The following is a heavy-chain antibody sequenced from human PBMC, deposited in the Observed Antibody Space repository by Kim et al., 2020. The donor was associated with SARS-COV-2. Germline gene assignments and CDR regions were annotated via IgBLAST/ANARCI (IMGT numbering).Heavy chain of an antibody. V-gene: IGHV4-39*01. Sequence: SDTLSLTCTVSGGSISSSSYYWGWIRQPPGKGLEWIGSIYYSGSTYYNPSLKSRVTISVDTSKNQFSLKLSSVTAADTAVYYCAGPAAGTRDYYYGMDVWGQGTTVTVSS. CDR2: IYYSGST. CDR3: AGPAAGTRDYYYGMDV. CDR1: GGSISSSSYY. J-gene: IGHJ6*02. D-gene: IGHD6-13*01.